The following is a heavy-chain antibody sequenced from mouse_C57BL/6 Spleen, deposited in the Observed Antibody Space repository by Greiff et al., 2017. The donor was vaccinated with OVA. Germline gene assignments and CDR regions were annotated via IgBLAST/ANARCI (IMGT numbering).Heavy chain of an antibody. V-gene: IGHV1-82*01. D-gene: IGHD2-3*01. CDR1: GYAFSSSW. CDR3: ARGDGFFDY. J-gene: IGHJ2*01. CDR2: IYPGDGDT. Sequence: QVQLQQSGPELVKPGASVKISCKASGYAFSSSWMNWVKQRPGKGLEWIGRIYPGDGDTNYNGKFKGKATLTADKSSSTAYMQLSSLTSEDSAVYFCARGDGFFDYWGQGTTLTVSS.